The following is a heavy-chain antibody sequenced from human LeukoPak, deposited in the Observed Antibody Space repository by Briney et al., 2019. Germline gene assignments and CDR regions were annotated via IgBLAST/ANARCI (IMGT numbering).Heavy chain of an antibody. CDR1: GYIFTSYS. CDR3: ARRQRDSGAALDF. Sequence: ASVKVSCKASGYIFTSYSINWVRQAPGQGLEWMGWINTNTGNPAYAQGFTGRFVFSLDTSVDTAYLLISSLETEDSAVYFCARRQRDSGAALDFWGQGTLVTVSS. CDR2: INTNTGNP. V-gene: IGHV7-4-1*02. D-gene: IGHD6-25*01. J-gene: IGHJ3*01.